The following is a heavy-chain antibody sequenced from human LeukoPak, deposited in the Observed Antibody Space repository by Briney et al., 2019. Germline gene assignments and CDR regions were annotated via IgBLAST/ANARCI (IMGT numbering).Heavy chain of an antibody. CDR1: GFTFSSYA. Sequence: PGGSLRLSCAASGFTFSSYAMSWVRQAPGKGLEGVSAISGRGGSTYYADSVKGRVTISRDNAKNTLYLQMNSLRAEDTAVYYCARGGDGYNLGVYYFDYWGQGTLVTVSS. D-gene: IGHD5-24*01. V-gene: IGHV3-23*01. J-gene: IGHJ4*02. CDR3: ARGGDGYNLGVYYFDY. CDR2: ISGRGGST.